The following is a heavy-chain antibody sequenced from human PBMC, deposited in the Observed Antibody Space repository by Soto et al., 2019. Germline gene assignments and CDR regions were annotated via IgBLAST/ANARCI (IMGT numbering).Heavy chain of an antibody. CDR2: IYYSGST. J-gene: IGHJ6*02. D-gene: IGHD1-26*01. CDR3: ASGTEVSPSWDV. CDR1: GGSISSGGYY. Sequence: QVQLQESGPGLVKPSQTLSLTCTVSGGSISSGGYYWTWIRQHPGKGLEWIGYIYYSGSTYYNPSLKSRVTISVDTSKIQFSLKLSSVTAADTAVYYCASGTEVSPSWDVWGQGTTVTVSS. V-gene: IGHV4-31*03.